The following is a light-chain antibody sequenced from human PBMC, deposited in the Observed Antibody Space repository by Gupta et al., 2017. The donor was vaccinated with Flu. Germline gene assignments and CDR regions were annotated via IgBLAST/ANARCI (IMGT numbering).Light chain of an antibody. CDR3: SSYAGSSTLV. J-gene: IGLJ3*02. Sequence: QPALTHPPSVSASPGQSITISCTGTSSDVGSYNLVSWYQQHPGKAPKLMIYEGSKRPSGVSNRFSGSKSGNTASLTISGLQAEDEADYYCSSYAGSSTLVFGGGTKLTVL. CDR1: SSDVGSYNL. CDR2: EGS. V-gene: IGLV2-23*01.